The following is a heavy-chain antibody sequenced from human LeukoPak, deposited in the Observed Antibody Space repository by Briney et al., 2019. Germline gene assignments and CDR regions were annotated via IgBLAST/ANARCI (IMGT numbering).Heavy chain of an antibody. CDR1: GGSISSYY. CDR2: IYYSGST. V-gene: IGHV4-59*01. CDR3: ARGGQQLVFDY. D-gene: IGHD6-13*01. J-gene: IGHJ4*02. Sequence: SETLSLTCTVSGGSISSYYWSWIRQPPGKGLEWIGYIYYSGSTNYNPSLKSRVTISVDTSKNQFSLELSSVTAADTAVYYCARGGQQLVFDYWGQGTLVTVSS.